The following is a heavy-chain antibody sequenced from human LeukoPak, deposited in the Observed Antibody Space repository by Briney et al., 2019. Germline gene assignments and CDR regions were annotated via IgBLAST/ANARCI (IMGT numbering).Heavy chain of an antibody. CDR2: ISWDGGST. V-gene: IGHV3-43D*03. CDR3: AKDGSSGWHGEDY. CDR1: GFTFDDYA. Sequence: PGGSLRLSCAASGFTFDDYAMHWVRQAPGKGLEWVSLISWDGGSTYYADSVKGRFTISRDNSKNSLYLQMNSLRAEDTALYYCAKDGSSGWHGEDYWGQGTLVTVSS. J-gene: IGHJ4*02. D-gene: IGHD6-19*01.